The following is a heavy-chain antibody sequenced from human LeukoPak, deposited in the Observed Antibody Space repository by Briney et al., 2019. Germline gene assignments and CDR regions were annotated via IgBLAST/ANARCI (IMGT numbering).Heavy chain of an antibody. V-gene: IGHV3-30-3*01. D-gene: IGHD3-3*01. CDR2: ISYDGSNK. Sequence: PGRSLRLSCAASGFTFSSYAMHWVRQAPGKGLEWVAVISYDGSNKYYADSVKGRFTISRDNSKNTLYLQVNSLRAEDTAVYYCARDGSFWRGYPYYFDYWGQGTLVTASS. J-gene: IGHJ4*02. CDR1: GFTFSSYA. CDR3: ARDGSFWRGYPYYFDY.